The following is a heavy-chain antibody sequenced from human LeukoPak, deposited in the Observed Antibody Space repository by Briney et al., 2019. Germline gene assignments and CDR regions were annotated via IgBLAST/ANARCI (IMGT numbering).Heavy chain of an antibody. J-gene: IGHJ6*03. CDR1: GFTFSDYY. D-gene: IGHD3-16*02. CDR3: ARDNRRDYMDV. Sequence: GGSLRLSCAASGFTFSDYYMNWVRQAPGKGLEWVSYISSSSSTIYYADSVKGRFTISRDNAKNSLYLQMNSLRAEDTAVYYCARDNRRDYMDVWGKGTTVTVSS. V-gene: IGHV3-48*01. CDR2: ISSSSSTI.